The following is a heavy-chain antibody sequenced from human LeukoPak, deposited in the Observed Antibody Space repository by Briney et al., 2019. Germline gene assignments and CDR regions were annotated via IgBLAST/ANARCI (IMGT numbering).Heavy chain of an antibody. Sequence: GGSLRLSCAASGFTVSSNYMSWVRQAPGKGLEWVSVIYSGGSTYYADSVKGRFTISRDSSKNTLYLQMNSLRAEDTAVYYCAKDQEKWEEYYFDYWGQGTLVTVSS. J-gene: IGHJ4*02. CDR1: GFTVSSNY. V-gene: IGHV3-53*05. CDR3: AKDQEKWEEYYFDY. D-gene: IGHD1-26*01. CDR2: IYSGGST.